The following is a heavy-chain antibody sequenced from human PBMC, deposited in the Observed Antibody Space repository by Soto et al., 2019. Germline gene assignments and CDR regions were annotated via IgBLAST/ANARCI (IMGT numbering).Heavy chain of an antibody. CDR2: IYYSGST. J-gene: IGHJ6*02. Sequence: SETLSLTCTVSGGSISSGGYYWSWIRQHPGKGLEWIGYIYYSGSTYYNPSLKSRVTISVDTSKNQFSLKLSSVTAADTAVYYCARVGSVARGSSSWARYYYYGMDVWGQGTTVTVSS. CDR1: GGSISSGGYY. D-gene: IGHD6-13*01. V-gene: IGHV4-31*03. CDR3: ARVGSVARGSSSWARYYYYGMDV.